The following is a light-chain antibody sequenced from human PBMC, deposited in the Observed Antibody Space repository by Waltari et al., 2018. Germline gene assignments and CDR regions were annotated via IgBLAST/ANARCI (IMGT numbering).Light chain of an antibody. J-gene: IGKJ1*01. CDR1: QSLSST. CDR3: QQYNYWPWT. V-gene: IGKV3D-15*01. Sequence: EIVMTQSPATLSVSPGESATLSCRASQSLSSTFAWYQQKPGQAPRLLIYSTSTRATGIPARFRDSGSGTEFTLTISSLQSEDFAIYYCQQYNYWPWTFGQGTRVEIK. CDR2: STS.